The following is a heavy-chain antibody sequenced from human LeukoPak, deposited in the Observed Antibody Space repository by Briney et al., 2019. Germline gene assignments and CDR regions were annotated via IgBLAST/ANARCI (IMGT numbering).Heavy chain of an antibody. CDR2: IYYSGST. V-gene: IGHV4-31*03. Sequence: SETLSLTCTVSGGSISNGDHYWSWIRQHPGKGLEWIGHIYYSGSTYYNPSLKSRVTISVDTSKNQFSLKLSSVTAADTAVYYCARRIVVVVAADDYFDYWGQGTLVTVSS. D-gene: IGHD2-15*01. J-gene: IGHJ4*02. CDR1: GGSISNGDHY. CDR3: ARRIVVVVAADDYFDY.